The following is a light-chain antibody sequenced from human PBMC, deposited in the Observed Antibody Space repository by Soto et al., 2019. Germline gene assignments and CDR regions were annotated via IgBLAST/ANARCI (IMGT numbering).Light chain of an antibody. J-gene: IGKJ3*01. CDR1: QCVSSY. V-gene: IGKV3-11*01. CDR3: QQRSNWPLFT. Sequence: EVVLTQSPAALSLSPGERATLSCRASQCVSSYLAWCQQKPGQAPRLLISDESNRATGIPARFSGSGSGTDFTLTSSSLESEDFAVYSCQQRSNWPLFTFGPGTKVDIK. CDR2: DES.